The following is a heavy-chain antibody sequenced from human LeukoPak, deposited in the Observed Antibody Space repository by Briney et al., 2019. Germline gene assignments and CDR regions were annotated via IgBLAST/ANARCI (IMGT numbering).Heavy chain of an antibody. CDR1: GYTFTSYY. V-gene: IGHV1-46*01. J-gene: IGHJ6*02. Sequence: ASVKVSCKASGYTFTSYYMHWVRQAPGQGLEWMGIINPSGGSTSYAQKFQGRVTMTRDTSTSTVYMELSSLRSEDTAEYYCARDIASYGMDVWGQGTTVTVSS. CDR2: INPSGGST. CDR3: ARDIASYGMDV. D-gene: IGHD6-13*01.